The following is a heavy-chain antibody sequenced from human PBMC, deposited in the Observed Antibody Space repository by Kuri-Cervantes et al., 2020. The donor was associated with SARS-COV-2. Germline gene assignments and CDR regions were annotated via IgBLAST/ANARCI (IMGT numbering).Heavy chain of an antibody. Sequence: ASVKVSCKASGYTFTSYGISWVRQAPGQGLEWMGWSSAYNGNTTYAEKLQGRVTMTTDTSTSTAYMELRSLRSDDTAVYYCARDPRPGYCSSTSCPRSRGFDPWGQGTLVTVSS. CDR3: ARDPRPGYCSSTSCPRSRGFDP. CDR2: SSAYNGNT. V-gene: IGHV1-18*01. D-gene: IGHD2-2*03. J-gene: IGHJ5*02. CDR1: GYTFTSYG.